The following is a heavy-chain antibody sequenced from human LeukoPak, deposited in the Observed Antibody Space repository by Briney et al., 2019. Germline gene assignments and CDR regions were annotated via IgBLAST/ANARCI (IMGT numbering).Heavy chain of an antibody. CDR1: GGTFSSYA. D-gene: IGHD3-10*01. V-gene: IGHV1-69*01. CDR2: IIPSFGTA. Sequence: SVKVSCRASGGTFSSYAISWVRQAPGQGLEWMGGIIPSFGTANYAQKFQGRVTITADESTSTAYMELSSLRSEDTAVYYWATTREPHYYGSYYFDYWGQGTLVTASP. J-gene: IGHJ4*02. CDR3: ATTREPHYYGSYYFDY.